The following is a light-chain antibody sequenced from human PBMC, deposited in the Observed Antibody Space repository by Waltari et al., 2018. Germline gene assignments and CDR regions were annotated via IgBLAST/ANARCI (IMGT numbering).Light chain of an antibody. CDR1: QGIDTW. J-gene: IGKJ1*01. Sequence: DIQMTQSPSFVSASVGDRVTITCRASQGIDTWLAWYQQKPGKAPKFLIYSASSLQSGVPSRCVGSGSATDFILTISRLQPEDFATYYCQQTNSFPRTFGQGTKVAIK. CDR2: SAS. CDR3: QQTNSFPRT. V-gene: IGKV1-12*01.